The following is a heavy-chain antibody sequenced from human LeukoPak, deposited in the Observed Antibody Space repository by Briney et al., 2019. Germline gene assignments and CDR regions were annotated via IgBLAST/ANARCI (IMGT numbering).Heavy chain of an antibody. CDR1: GFTFSHHW. J-gene: IGHJ4*02. D-gene: IGHD5-18*01. CDR3: AKGDTAMVTSQALDY. Sequence: PGGSLRLSCSGSGFTFSHHWMTWVRQAPGKGLEWVANIKFDGSEKFYGDSVKGRFTISRDNAKNSLYLQMNSLRAEDTALYYCAKGDTAMVTSQALDYWGQGTLVTVSS. CDR2: IKFDGSEK. V-gene: IGHV3-7*03.